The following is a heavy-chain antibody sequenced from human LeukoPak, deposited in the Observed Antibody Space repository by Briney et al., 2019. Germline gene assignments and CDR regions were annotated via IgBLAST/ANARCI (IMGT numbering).Heavy chain of an antibody. V-gene: IGHV6-1*01. CDR2: TYFRSKWIH. CDR3: AKNFSPDFDY. D-gene: IGHD1-14*01. J-gene: IGHJ4*02. Sequence: SQTLSLTCAISGDSVSSSTSAWSWTRHSPSRGLEWLGRTYFRSKWIHDYALSVRGRITINPDTSKNQVSLQLNSMTPEDTAIYYCAKNFSPDFDYWGQGTLITVSS. CDR1: GDSVSSSTSA.